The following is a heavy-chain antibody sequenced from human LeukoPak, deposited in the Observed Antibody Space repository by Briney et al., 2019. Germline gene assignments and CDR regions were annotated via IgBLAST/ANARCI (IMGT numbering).Heavy chain of an antibody. CDR3: ARNTRANWFDP. D-gene: IGHD2/OR15-2a*01. Sequence: SETLSLTCTVSGGSISSYYWSWIRQPPGKGLEWIGYIYYSGSTNYNPSLKSRVTISVDTSKNQFSLKLSSVTAADTAVYYCARNTRANWFDPWGQGTLVTVSS. J-gene: IGHJ5*02. CDR1: GGSISSYY. CDR2: IYYSGST. V-gene: IGHV4-59*08.